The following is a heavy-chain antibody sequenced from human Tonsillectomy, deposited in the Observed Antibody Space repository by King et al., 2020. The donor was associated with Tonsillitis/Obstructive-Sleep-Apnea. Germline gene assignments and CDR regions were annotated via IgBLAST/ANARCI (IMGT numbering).Heavy chain of an antibody. CDR1: GFTVSSNY. Sequence: VQLVESGGGLIQPGGSLRLSCAASGFTVSSNYMSWVRPAPGQGLDWVSVLYSGGSTYYADSVKGRFTISRDNSKNTLYLQMNSLRAEDKAVYYCNKQWGEHLASDYWGQGTLVTVSS. CDR2: LYSGGST. J-gene: IGHJ4*02. CDR3: NKQWGEHLASDY. D-gene: IGHD6-19*01. V-gene: IGHV3-53*01.